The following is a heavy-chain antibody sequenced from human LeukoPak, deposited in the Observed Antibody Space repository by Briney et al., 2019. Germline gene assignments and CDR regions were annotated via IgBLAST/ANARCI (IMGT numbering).Heavy chain of an antibody. D-gene: IGHD5-12*01. Sequence: GGSLRLSCAATGFTFSSYAMHWVRQAPGKGLEWVARLHPDGSERNYVGSVEGRFTVFGDNAKSSLFLQMHSLRVEDTAVYYCARGGYSFDYLGQGTLVTVPS. J-gene: IGHJ4*02. CDR3: ARGGYSFDY. CDR1: GFTFSSYA. V-gene: IGHV3-7*01. CDR2: LHPDGSER.